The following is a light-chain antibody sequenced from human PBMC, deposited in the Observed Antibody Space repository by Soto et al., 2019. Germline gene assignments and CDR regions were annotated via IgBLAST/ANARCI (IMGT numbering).Light chain of an antibody. CDR3: AAWDDRLNGYV. CDR2: SNN. J-gene: IGLJ1*01. Sequence: QSVLTQPPSASGTPGQRVTISCSGSSSNIGSNTVNWYQQLPGTAPKLLIYSNNQRPSGVPDRFSGSKSGTSASLAISGLQSEDEAYYYCAAWDDRLNGYVFGTGTKLTVL. V-gene: IGLV1-44*01. CDR1: SSNIGSNT.